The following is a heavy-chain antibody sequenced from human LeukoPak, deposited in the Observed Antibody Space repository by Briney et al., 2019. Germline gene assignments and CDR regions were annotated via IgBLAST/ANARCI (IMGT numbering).Heavy chain of an antibody. CDR1: GFTFSSHY. CDR2: FIPAGDR. D-gene: IGHD7-27*01. CDR3: VRGGVWGISSNWFEY. J-gene: IGHJ5*01. V-gene: IGHV3-13*04. Sequence: PGGSLRLSCAASGFTFSSHYMHWVRQAAGKGLEWVSGFIPAGDRYYAESVKGRFTISRDNAESSLYLQMNSLRVGDTAVYYCVRGGVWGISSNWFEYWGQGVLVTVS.